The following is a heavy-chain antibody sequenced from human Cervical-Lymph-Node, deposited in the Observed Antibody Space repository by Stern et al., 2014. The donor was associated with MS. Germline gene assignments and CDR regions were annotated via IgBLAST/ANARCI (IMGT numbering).Heavy chain of an antibody. CDR1: GGSFSGHY. V-gene: IGHV4-34*01. D-gene: IGHD1-14*01. J-gene: IGHJ4*02. CDR2: IHPSGST. CDR3: ARGLDQYKGGDS. Sequence: QVQLQQWGAGLLKPSETLSLTCAVYGGSFSGHYCSWTRQAPGKGLEWIGEIHPSGSTYYNPSLKSRVTIPADTSRNQFSLRLSSVTAADTAVYYCARGLDQYKGGDSWGQGTLVTVSS.